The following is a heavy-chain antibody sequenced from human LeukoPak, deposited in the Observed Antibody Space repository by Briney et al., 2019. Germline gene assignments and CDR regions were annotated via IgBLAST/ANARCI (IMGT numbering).Heavy chain of an antibody. Sequence: GASVKVSCKASGYTFTSYYMHWVRQAPGQGLEWMGIINPSGGSTSYAQKFQGRVTMTRDTSTSTVYMELSGLRSEDTAVYYCARGEARQSDPYNWFDPWGQGTLVTVSS. CDR2: INPSGGST. CDR3: ARGEARQSDPYNWFDP. J-gene: IGHJ5*02. CDR1: GYTFTSYY. V-gene: IGHV1-46*01. D-gene: IGHD3-16*01.